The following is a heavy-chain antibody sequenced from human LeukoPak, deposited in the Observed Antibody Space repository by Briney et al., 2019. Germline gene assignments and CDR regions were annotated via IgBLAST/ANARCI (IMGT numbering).Heavy chain of an antibody. D-gene: IGHD2-2*01. J-gene: IGHJ5*02. CDR1: GYTFTSYA. CDR3: ARDRWVIVPAPRGRGWFDP. V-gene: IGHV7-4-1*02. CDR2: INTNTGNP. Sequence: ASVNVSCKASGYTFTSYAMNWVRQAPGQGLEWMGWINTNTGNPTYAQGFTGRFVFSLDTSVSTAYLQISSLKAEDTAVYYCARDRWVIVPAPRGRGWFDPRGQGTLVTVSS.